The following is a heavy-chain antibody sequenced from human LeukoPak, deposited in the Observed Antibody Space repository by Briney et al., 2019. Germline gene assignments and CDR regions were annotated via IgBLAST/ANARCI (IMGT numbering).Heavy chain of an antibody. J-gene: IGHJ5*02. CDR2: INHSGST. CDR3: ARGNNWLDP. V-gene: IGHV4-34*01. CDR1: GGSFSGYY. Sequence: SETLSLTCAVYGGSFSGYYWSWIRQPPGKGLEWIGEINHSGSTNYNPSLKSRVTISVDTSKNQFSLKLSSVTAADTAVYYCARGNNWLDPWGQGTLVTVSS.